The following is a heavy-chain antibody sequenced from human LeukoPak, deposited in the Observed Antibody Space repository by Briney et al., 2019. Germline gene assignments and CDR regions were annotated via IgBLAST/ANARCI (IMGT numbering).Heavy chain of an antibody. CDR2: ITSSGSTI. J-gene: IGHJ4*02. Sequence: GGSLRLSCAASGFTFSTYSMNWVRQAPGKGLEWVSHITSSGSTISYADSVRGRFTISRDNAKNSLYLQMNSLRAEDTAVYYCASGVDYWGQGTLVTVSS. D-gene: IGHD3-10*01. V-gene: IGHV3-48*01. CDR1: GFTFSTYS. CDR3: ASGVDY.